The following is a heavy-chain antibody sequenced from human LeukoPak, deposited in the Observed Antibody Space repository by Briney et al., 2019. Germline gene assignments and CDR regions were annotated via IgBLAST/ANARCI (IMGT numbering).Heavy chain of an antibody. CDR1: GFTFSSYA. Sequence: GGSLRLSCAASGFTFSSYAMHWVRQAPGKGLEWVAVISYDGSNKYYADSVKGRFTISRDNSKNTLYLQMGSLRAEDMAVYYCARESLGWYTENRRFDYWGQGTLVTVSS. V-gene: IGHV3-30*14. CDR3: ARESLGWYTENRRFDY. D-gene: IGHD2-15*01. J-gene: IGHJ4*02. CDR2: ISYDGSNK.